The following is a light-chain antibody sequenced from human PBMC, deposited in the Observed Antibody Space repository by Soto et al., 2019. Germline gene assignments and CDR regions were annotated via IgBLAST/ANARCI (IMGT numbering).Light chain of an antibody. CDR2: GAS. CDR3: QQYGNSRLT. J-gene: IGKJ4*01. CDR1: QSVSSRY. V-gene: IGKV3-20*01. Sequence: EIVLTQSPGTLSLSPGEGATLSCRASQSVSSRYFNWYQQQPGQARRLVIYGASSRAAGIPDRFSGSESGTDFTLTISRLEPEDFAVYFCQQYGNSRLTFGGGTKLEIK.